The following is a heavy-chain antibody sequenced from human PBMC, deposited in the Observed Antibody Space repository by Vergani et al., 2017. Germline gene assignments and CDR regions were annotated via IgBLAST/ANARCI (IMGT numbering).Heavy chain of an antibody. CDR1: GFTFGSYA. Sequence: EVQLLESGGGLVQPGGSLRLSCAASGFTFGSYAMTWVRQAPGKGLEWVSAIGTAGDPYYPGSVKGRFTISRENAKNSLYLQMNSLRAGDTAVYYCAREVGYCSSTSCNWYFDLWGRGTLVTVSS. J-gene: IGHJ2*01. CDR2: IGTAGDP. V-gene: IGHV3-13*05. CDR3: AREVGYCSSTSCNWYFDL. D-gene: IGHD2-2*01.